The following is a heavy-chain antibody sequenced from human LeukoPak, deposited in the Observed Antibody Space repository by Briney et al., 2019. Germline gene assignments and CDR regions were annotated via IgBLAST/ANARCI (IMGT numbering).Heavy chain of an antibody. V-gene: IGHV5-51*01. J-gene: IGHJ6*02. Sequence: GESLKISCKGSGYSFTSYWIGWVRQMPGKGLEWMGIIYPGDSDTRYSPSFQGQVTISADKSISTAYLQWSSLKASDTAMYYCAREYDSSGSHYYYGMDVWGQGTRSPSP. CDR2: IYPGDSDT. CDR3: AREYDSSGSHYYYGMDV. CDR1: GYSFTSYW. D-gene: IGHD3-22*01.